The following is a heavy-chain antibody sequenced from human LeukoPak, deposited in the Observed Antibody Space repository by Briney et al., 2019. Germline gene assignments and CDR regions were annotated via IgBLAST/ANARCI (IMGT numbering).Heavy chain of an antibody. V-gene: IGHV4-39*07. CDR1: GGSIRSSYYY. Sequence: SETLSLTCTVSGGSIRSSYYYWGWIRQPPGKGLEWIGSIYDSGSTYYNPSLKSRVTISVDTSKNQFSLKLSSVTAADTAVYYCARAGYDSLFDYWGQGTLVTGSS. D-gene: IGHD3-22*01. CDR2: IYDSGST. CDR3: ARAGYDSLFDY. J-gene: IGHJ4*02.